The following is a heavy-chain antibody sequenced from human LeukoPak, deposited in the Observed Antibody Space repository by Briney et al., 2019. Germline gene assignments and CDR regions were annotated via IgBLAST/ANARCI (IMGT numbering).Heavy chain of an antibody. V-gene: IGHV4-59*01. Sequence: SETLSLTCTVSGGSITSFYWSWLRQPQGKGLEWVGYISYSENTNSNPSLKSRVTMSLDTSKNQFSLNLSSVTAADTAVYYCSRGTNRGAGNFDSWGQGALFTASS. CDR2: ISYSENT. J-gene: IGHJ4*02. CDR1: GGSITSFY. D-gene: IGHD1-1*01. CDR3: SRGTNRGAGNFDS.